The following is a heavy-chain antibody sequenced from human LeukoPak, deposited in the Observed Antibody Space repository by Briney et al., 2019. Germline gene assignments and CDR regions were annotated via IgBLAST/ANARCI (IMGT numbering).Heavy chain of an antibody. J-gene: IGHJ6*03. CDR3: ARDLYYDSSGAGYYYYYMDV. V-gene: IGHV1-18*01. Sequence: ASVKVSCKASGYTFTSYGISWVRQAPGQGLEWMGWISAYNGKTNYAQKLQGRVTMTTDTSTSTAYMELRSLRSDDTAVYYCARDLYYDSSGAGYYYYYMDVWGKGTTVTVSS. D-gene: IGHD3-22*01. CDR1: GYTFTSYG. CDR2: ISAYNGKT.